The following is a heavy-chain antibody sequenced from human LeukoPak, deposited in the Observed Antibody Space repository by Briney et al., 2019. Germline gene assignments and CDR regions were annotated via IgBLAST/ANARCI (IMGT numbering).Heavy chain of an antibody. CDR1: GFIFSTYS. D-gene: IGHD6-19*01. CDR3: ASSRMYSSGWYALYMDV. V-gene: IGHV3-21*01. J-gene: IGHJ6*03. Sequence: GGSLRLSCAASGFIFSTYSMTWVRQAPGKGLEWVSSISSSSSYIYYADSVKGRFTISRDNAKNSLYLQMNSLRAEDTAVYYCASSRMYSSGWYALYMDVWGKGTTVTVSS. CDR2: ISSSSSYI.